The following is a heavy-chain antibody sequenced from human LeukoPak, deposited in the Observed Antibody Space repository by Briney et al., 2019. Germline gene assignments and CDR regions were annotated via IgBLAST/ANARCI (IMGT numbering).Heavy chain of an antibody. V-gene: IGHV3-30*02. CDR3: ARPNYDILTGYLDWFDP. J-gene: IGHJ5*02. CDR2: IRYDGSNK. Sequence: GGSLRLSCAASGFTFSSYGMHWVRQAPGKGLEWVAFIRYDGSNKYYADSVKGRFTISRDNSKNTLYLQMNSLRAEDTAVYYCARPNYDILTGYLDWFDPWGQGTLVTVSS. CDR1: GFTFSSYG. D-gene: IGHD3-9*01.